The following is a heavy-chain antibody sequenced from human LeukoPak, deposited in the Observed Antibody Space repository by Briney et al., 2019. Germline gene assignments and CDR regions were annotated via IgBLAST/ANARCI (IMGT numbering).Heavy chain of an antibody. J-gene: IGHJ4*02. CDR3: AKDRGFTLRDGGMLDY. CDR1: GFSFSTFA. Sequence: GGSLRLSCAASGFSFSTFAMNWGRQVPGEGLEWGSGISGRGGDTYDAESVRGRFTISRDDSKNTLYMQMTSTRAADTAIYYCAKDRGFTLRDGGMLDYWGQGTLVTVSS. V-gene: IGHV3-23*01. D-gene: IGHD5-24*01. CDR2: ISGRGGDT.